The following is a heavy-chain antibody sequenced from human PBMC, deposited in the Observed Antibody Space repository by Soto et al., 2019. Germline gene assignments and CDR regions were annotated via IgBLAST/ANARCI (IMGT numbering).Heavy chain of an antibody. D-gene: IGHD3-10*01. CDR3: AREVWFGTQYYYYGMDV. CDR1: GFTFSSYG. V-gene: IGHV3-33*01. J-gene: IGHJ6*02. CDR2: IWYDGSNK. Sequence: GGSLRLSCAASGFTFSSYGMHWVRQAPGKGLEWVAVIWYDGSNKYYADSVKGRFTISRDNSKNTLYLQMNSLRAEDTAVYYCAREVWFGTQYYYYGMDVWGQGTTVTVSS.